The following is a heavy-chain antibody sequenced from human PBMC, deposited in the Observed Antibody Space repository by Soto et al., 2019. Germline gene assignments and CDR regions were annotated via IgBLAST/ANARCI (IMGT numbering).Heavy chain of an antibody. CDR1: GYTFTSYG. J-gene: IGHJ3*02. V-gene: IGHV1-18*01. D-gene: IGHD3-22*01. Sequence: QVQLVQSGAEVKKPGASVKVSCKASGYTFTSYGISWVRQAPGQGLEWMGWISAYNGNTNYAQKLQGRVTMTTDTSTSTADMELRSLRSDDTAVYYCAREAGSGYYYANAFDIWGQGTMVTVSS. CDR2: ISAYNGNT. CDR3: AREAGSGYYYANAFDI.